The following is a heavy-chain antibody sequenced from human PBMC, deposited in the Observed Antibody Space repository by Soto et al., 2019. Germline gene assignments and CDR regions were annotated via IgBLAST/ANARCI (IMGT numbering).Heavy chain of an antibody. V-gene: IGHV3-11*01. CDR3: ARDGNIVVVPAANWFDP. Sequence: GGSLRISCAASGFTFSDYYMSWIRQAPGKGLEWVSYISSSGSTIYYADSVKGRFTISRDNARNSLYLQMNSLRAEDTAVYYCARDGNIVVVPAANWFDPWGQGTLVTVSS. CDR1: GFTFSDYY. J-gene: IGHJ5*02. D-gene: IGHD2-2*01. CDR2: ISSSGSTI.